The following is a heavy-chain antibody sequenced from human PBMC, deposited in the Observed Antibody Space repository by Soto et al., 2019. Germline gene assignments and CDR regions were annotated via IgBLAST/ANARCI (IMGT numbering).Heavy chain of an antibody. V-gene: IGHV4-59*12. CDR3: ARDPFDYDSDIVPPPSRGFDY. J-gene: IGHJ4*02. Sequence: SETLSLTCTVSGGSISSYYWSWIRQPPGKGLEWIGYIYYSGSTNYNPSLKSRVTISVDTSKNQFSLKLNSMTAADTAVYYCARDPFDYDSDIVPPPSRGFDYWGQGTLVTVSS. D-gene: IGHD3-22*01. CDR2: IYYSGST. CDR1: GGSISSYY.